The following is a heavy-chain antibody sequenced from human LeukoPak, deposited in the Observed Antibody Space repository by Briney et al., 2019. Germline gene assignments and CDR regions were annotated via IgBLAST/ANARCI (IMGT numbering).Heavy chain of an antibody. D-gene: IGHD3-9*01. CDR3: AGIDMGYYYYGMDV. V-gene: IGHV4-38-2*02. CDR1: GYSISSGYY. CDR2: IYHSGST. Sequence: PSETLSLTCTVSGYSISSGYYWGWIRQPPGKGLEWIGSIYHSGSTYYNPSLKSRVTISVDTSKNQFSLKLSSVTAADTAVYYCAGIDMGYYYYGMDVWGQGTTVTVSS. J-gene: IGHJ6*02.